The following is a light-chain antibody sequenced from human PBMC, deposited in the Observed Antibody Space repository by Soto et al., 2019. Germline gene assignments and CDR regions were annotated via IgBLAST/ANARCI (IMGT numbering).Light chain of an antibody. CDR1: QSLLQSNGYNY. CDR2: FGS. CDR3: MQSQQSPPT. V-gene: IGKV2-28*01. J-gene: IGKJ1*01. Sequence: DIVMTQSPLSLPVTPGEPASISCSSSQSLLQSNGYNYLDWYLQKPGQSPQLLIYFGSYRASGVPDRFSGSGSGTEFTLKIRSVEAEDVGVYYCMQSQQSPPTFGQGTKVEI.